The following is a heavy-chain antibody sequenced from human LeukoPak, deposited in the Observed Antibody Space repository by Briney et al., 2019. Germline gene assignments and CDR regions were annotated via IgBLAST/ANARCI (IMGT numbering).Heavy chain of an antibody. CDR2: IYSGGST. V-gene: IGHV3-66*01. Sequence: GGSLRLSCAASGFTVSSNYMSWVRQAPGKGLEWVSVIYSGGSTYYADSVKGRFTISRDNSKNTLYLQMNSLRAEDTAVYYCARDLAVVVISASFDYWGQGTLVTVSS. CDR3: ARDLAVVVISASFDY. CDR1: GFTVSSNY. J-gene: IGHJ4*02. D-gene: IGHD3-22*01.